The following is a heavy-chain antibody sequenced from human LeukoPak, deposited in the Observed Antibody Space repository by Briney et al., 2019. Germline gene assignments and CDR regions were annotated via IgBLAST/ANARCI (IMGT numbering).Heavy chain of an antibody. CDR3: ARRLTNWNDFDY. D-gene: IGHD1-1*01. CDR2: IYYSGST. V-gene: IGHV4-30-4*08. Sequence: SETLSLTCTVSGGSISSGDYYWSWIRQPPGKGLEWIGYIYYSGSTYYNPSLKSRVTISVDTSKNQFSLKLSSVTGADTAVYYCARRLTNWNDFDYWGQGTLVTVSS. CDR1: GGSISSGDYY. J-gene: IGHJ4*02.